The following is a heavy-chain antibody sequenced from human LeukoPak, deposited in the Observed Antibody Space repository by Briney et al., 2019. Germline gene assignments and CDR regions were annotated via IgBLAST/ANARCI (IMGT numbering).Heavy chain of an antibody. J-gene: IGHJ4*02. Sequence: SETLSLTCTVSGVSISTGSYYWSWIRQPAGKGLEWIGRIYSSGSTNYSPSFKSRVTISVDTSRNQFSLNLGSVTAADTAVYYCARGEYDGSAYWGYYFENWGQGTLVTVSS. CDR2: IYSSGST. CDR3: ARGEYDGSAYWGYYFEN. D-gene: IGHD3-22*01. CDR1: GVSISTGSYY. V-gene: IGHV4-61*02.